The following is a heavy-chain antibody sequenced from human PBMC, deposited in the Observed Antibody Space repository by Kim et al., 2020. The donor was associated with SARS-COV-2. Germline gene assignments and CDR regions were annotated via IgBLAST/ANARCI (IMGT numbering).Heavy chain of an antibody. CDR1: GYTFTGYY. V-gene: IGHV1-2*06. CDR2: LNPNSGGT. D-gene: IGHD1-20*01. Sequence: ASVKVSCKASGYTFTGYYMHWVRQAPGQGLQWMGRLNPNSGGTNYAQKFQGRVTMTSDTSISTAYMELSRLTSDDTAVYYCARGITGRDYYYMDVWGKGTTVTVSS. CDR3: ARGITGRDYYYMDV. J-gene: IGHJ6*03.